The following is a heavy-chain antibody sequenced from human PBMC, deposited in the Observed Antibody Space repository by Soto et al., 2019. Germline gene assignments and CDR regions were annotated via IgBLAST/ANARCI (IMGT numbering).Heavy chain of an antibody. CDR1: GFTVSSNY. V-gene: IGHV3-66*01. CDR3: ASSRYSGYDNIDY. D-gene: IGHD5-12*01. CDR2: IYSGGST. J-gene: IGHJ4*02. Sequence: GGSLRLSCAASGFTVSSNYMSWVRQAPGKGLEWVSVIYSGGSTYYADSVKGRFTISRDNSKNTLYLQMNSLRAEDTAVYYCASSRYSGYDNIDYWGQGTLVTVSS.